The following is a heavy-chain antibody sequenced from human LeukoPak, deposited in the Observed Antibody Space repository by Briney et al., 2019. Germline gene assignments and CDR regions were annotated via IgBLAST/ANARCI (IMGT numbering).Heavy chain of an antibody. V-gene: IGHV3-23*01. CDR3: AKAPVTTCRGAFCYPFDY. CDR1: GFTFSRYW. J-gene: IGHJ4*02. Sequence: GGSLRLSCAASGFTFSRYWMSWVRQAPGKGLEWVSAISGSGGSTYYADSVKGRFTISRDSSKNTLFLQMNRLRPEDAAVYYCAKAPVTTCRGAFCYPFDYWGLGTLVTVSS. CDR2: ISGSGGST. D-gene: IGHD2-15*01.